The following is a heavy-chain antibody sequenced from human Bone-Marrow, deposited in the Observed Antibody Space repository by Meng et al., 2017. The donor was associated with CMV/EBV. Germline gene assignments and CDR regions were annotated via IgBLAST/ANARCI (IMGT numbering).Heavy chain of an antibody. J-gene: IGHJ4*02. CDR3: AKAVTGKS. CDR1: GFRFRSHW. Sequence: GGSLRLSCAASGFRFRSHWMSWVRQAPGKGLEWVANIKQDGSEKYYVDSVKGRFTISRDNSKNTLYLQMNSLRAEDTAVYYCAKAVTGKSWGQGTLVTVSS. D-gene: IGHD1-20*01. CDR2: IKQDGSEK. V-gene: IGHV3-7*03.